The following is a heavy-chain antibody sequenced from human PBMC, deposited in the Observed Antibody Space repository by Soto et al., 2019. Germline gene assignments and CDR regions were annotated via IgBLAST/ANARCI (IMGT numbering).Heavy chain of an antibody. CDR2: VSVYTGNT. D-gene: IGHD3-22*01. V-gene: IGHV1-18*01. J-gene: IGHJ3*02. CDR1: GYTFTKYV. CDR3: AKDFESAYYSESSGYWGAFDI. Sequence: ASVNVSYQASGYTFTKYVIIWVRQAPAQGLEWMGWVSVYTGNTNYAQKSQGRVTMTTDTSTKTVFMELRTLSSDDTGWYYCAKDFESAYYSESSGYWGAFDIWGQGTMVTVSS.